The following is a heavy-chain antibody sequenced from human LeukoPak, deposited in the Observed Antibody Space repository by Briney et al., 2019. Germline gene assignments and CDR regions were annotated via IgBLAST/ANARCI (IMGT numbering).Heavy chain of an antibody. CDR1: GFAFSNHW. CDR3: IRDEALWRLDY. J-gene: IGHJ4*02. Sequence: GGSLRLSCAASGFAFSNHWMHWVRQAPGKGLVWVSRVDEGGSNAMYADSVKGRFSISRDNAKNTVNLQMNSLRAEDTGVYYCIRDEALWRLDYWGQGTLVTVSS. CDR2: VDEGGSNA. V-gene: IGHV3-74*03. D-gene: IGHD2-21*01.